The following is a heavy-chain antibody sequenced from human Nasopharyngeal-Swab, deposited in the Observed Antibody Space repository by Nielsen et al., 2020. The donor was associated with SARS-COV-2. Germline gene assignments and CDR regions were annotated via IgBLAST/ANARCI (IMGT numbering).Heavy chain of an antibody. CDR2: ISYDGSNK. D-gene: IGHD5-24*01. CDR3: AKGLGWLQSYYYYYMDV. V-gene: IGHV3-30*18. Sequence: WIRQPPGKGLEWVAVISYDGSNKYYADSVKGRFTISRDNSKNTLYLQMNSLRAEDTAVYYCAKGLGWLQSYYYYYMDVWGKGTTVTVSS. J-gene: IGHJ6*03.